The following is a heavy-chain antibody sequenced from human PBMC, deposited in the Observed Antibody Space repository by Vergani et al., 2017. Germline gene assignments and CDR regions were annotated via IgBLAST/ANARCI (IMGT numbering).Heavy chain of an antibody. V-gene: IGHV4-34*01. CDR1: GGSFSGYY. D-gene: IGHD3-10*01. CDR3: ARERWYYGYFDY. CDR2: INHSGST. J-gene: IGHJ4*02. Sequence: QVQLQQWGAGLLKPSETLSLTCAVYGGSFSGYYWSWIRQPPGKGLEWIGEINHSGSTNYNPSLKSRVTISVDTSKNQFSLKLSSVTAADTAVYYCARERWYYGYFDYWGQGTLVTVSS.